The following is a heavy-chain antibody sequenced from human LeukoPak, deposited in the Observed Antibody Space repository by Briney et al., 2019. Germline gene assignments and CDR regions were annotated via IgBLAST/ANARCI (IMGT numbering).Heavy chain of an antibody. CDR1: GFTFSSYA. V-gene: IGHV3-9*01. D-gene: IGHD1-26*01. Sequence: SGGSLRLSCAASGFTFSSYAMHWVRQAPGKGLEWVSGISWNSGSIGYADSVKGRFTISRDNAKNSLYLQMNSLRAEDTALYYCAKVRYSGSYYAPFDYWGQGTLVTVSS. J-gene: IGHJ4*02. CDR2: ISWNSGSI. CDR3: AKVRYSGSYYAPFDY.